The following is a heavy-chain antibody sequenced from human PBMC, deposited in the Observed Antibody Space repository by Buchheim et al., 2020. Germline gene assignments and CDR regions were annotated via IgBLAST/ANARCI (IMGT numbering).Heavy chain of an antibody. CDR1: GFTFSSYS. J-gene: IGHJ6*02. CDR3: ARDYPDYDFWSGYRGAGYHGMDV. CDR2: ISSSSSYI. D-gene: IGHD3-3*01. V-gene: IGHV3-21*01. Sequence: EVQLVESGGGLVKPGGSLRLSCAASGFTFSSYSMNWVRQAPGKGLEWVSSISSSSSYIYYADSVKGRFTISRENAKNSLYMQMNSLRAEDTAVYYCARDYPDYDFWSGYRGAGYHGMDVWGQGTT.